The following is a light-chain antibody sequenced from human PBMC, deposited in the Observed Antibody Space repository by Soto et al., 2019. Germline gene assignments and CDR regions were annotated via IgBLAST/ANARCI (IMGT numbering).Light chain of an antibody. CDR1: GSALVNYNL. J-gene: IGLJ3*02. Sequence: QSVLTQPASVSGSPGQSITISCTGTGSALVNYNLVSWYQQPPGQAPRLVIYESTKRPSGVSDRFSASKSGNTASLTISGLQAEVEADYYCCSCLSGSPFDVLFGGGTKLTVL. V-gene: IGLV2-23*01. CDR3: CSCLSGSPFDVL. CDR2: EST.